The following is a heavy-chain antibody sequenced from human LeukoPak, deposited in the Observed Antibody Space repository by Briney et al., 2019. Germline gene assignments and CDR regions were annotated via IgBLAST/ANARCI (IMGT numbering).Heavy chain of an antibody. CDR2: TYYRSTWYN. V-gene: IGHV6-1*01. CDR3: ARRLTQYDCFDP. D-gene: IGHD2-2*01. Sequence: SQTLSLTCAISGDSVSSNSVTWNWIRQSPSRGLEWMGRTYYRSTWYNDYAVYVRGRITVNPDTSKNQFSLHLNSVTPEDTAVYYCARRLTQYDCFDPWGQGILVTVSS. J-gene: IGHJ5*02. CDR1: GDSVSSNSVT.